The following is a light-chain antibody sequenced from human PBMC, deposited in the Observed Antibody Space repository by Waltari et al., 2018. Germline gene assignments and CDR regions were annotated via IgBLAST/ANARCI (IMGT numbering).Light chain of an antibody. CDR1: SGHSSNV. V-gene: IGLV4-69*01. CDR2: VNRDGSH. Sequence: QLVVTQSPSASASLGASVKLTCTLSSGHSSNVIAWLQQHPERGPRYLMKVNRDGSHSKGAAIPDRFSGSISGAERYLTISNLQSEDEADYYCQTGGHGTWVFGGGTKLTVL. CDR3: QTGGHGTWV. J-gene: IGLJ3*02.